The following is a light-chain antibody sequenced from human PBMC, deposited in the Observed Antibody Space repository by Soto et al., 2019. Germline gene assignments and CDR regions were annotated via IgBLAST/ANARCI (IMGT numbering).Light chain of an antibody. CDR1: QSVSSSY. CDR2: GAS. Sequence: EIVLAQSPGTLSLSPGERATLSCRASQSVSSSYLSWYQQKPGQAPRLLISGASSRATGIPDRFSGGGSGTEFTLTISSLQSEDFAVYYCQQYNNWPRTFGQGTKVDIK. J-gene: IGKJ1*01. V-gene: IGKV3-20*01. CDR3: QQYNNWPRT.